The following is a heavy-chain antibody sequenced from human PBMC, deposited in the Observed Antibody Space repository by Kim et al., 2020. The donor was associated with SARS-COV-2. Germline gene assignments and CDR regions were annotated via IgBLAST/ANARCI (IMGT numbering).Heavy chain of an antibody. J-gene: IGHJ4*02. D-gene: IGHD4-17*01. CDR2: IKWNSGSI. CDR3: AKDGGDFLSYFDY. CDR1: GFTFDDYA. V-gene: IGHV3-9*01. Sequence: GGSLRLSCAASGFTFDDYAMHWLRQAPGKGLEWVSGIKWNSGSIDYADSVKGRFTISRDNAKNSLYLQMNSLRVDDTALYYCAKDGGDFLSYFDYWGQGILVTVSS.